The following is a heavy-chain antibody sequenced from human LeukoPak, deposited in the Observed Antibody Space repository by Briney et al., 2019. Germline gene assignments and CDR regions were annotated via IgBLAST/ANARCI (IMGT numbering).Heavy chain of an antibody. CDR3: ARASTVTTWSLGY. J-gene: IGHJ4*02. V-gene: IGHV4-39*07. Sequence: SETLSLTCTVSGGSISSSSYYWGWIRQPPGKGLECIGSIYSGGNTYYNPSLKSRVTMSVDTSKNQFSLNLSSVTAADTAMYYCARASTVTTWSLGYWGQGILVTVSS. D-gene: IGHD4-17*01. CDR2: IYSGGNT. CDR1: GGSISSSSYY.